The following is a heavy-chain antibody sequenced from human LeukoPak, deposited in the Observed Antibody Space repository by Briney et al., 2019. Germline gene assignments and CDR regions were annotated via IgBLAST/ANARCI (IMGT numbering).Heavy chain of an antibody. Sequence: GASVRVSCKASGYTFTGYYMHWVRQAPGQGLEWMGWINPNSGGTNYAQKFQGRVTMTRDTSISTAYMELSRLRSDDTAVYYCARDPGDILTGIPDAFDIWGQGTMVTVSS. V-gene: IGHV1-2*02. CDR2: INPNSGGT. J-gene: IGHJ3*02. CDR1: GYTFTGYY. CDR3: ARDPGDILTGIPDAFDI. D-gene: IGHD3-9*01.